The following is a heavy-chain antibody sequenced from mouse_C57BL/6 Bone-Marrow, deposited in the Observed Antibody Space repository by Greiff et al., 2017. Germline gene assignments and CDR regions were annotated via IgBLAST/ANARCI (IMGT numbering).Heavy chain of an antibody. Sequence: VQLQQSGPELVKPGASVKMSCKASGSTFTDYTMHWVKKSHGKSLEWIGYINPNNGGTSDNQKFKGKATLTVNKSSSTAYMELRSLTSEDSAVYYCARGYYYGSSHWYFDVWGTGTTVTVSS. CDR3: ARGYYYGSSHWYFDV. CDR1: GSTFTDYT. CDR2: INPNNGGT. V-gene: IGHV1-22*01. D-gene: IGHD1-1*01. J-gene: IGHJ1*03.